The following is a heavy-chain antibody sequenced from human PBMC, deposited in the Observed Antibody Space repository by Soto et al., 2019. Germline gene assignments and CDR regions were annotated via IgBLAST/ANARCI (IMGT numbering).Heavy chain of an antibody. D-gene: IGHD4-17*01. J-gene: IGHJ4*02. CDR2: ISYDGSNT. CDR3: ARRPVTYYFDY. Sequence: GWSLRLSCAASGFTFSNYAMHWVRQAPGKGLEWVAVISYDGSNTYYADSVKGRFTISRDNSKNTLYLQMDSLRAEDTAVYYCARRPVTYYFDYWGQGTLVTVSS. CDR1: GFTFSNYA. V-gene: IGHV3-30-3*01.